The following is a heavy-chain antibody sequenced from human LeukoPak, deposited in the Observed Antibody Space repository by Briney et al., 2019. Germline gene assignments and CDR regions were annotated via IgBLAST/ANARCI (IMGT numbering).Heavy chain of an antibody. Sequence: SQTLSLTCTVSGGSISSGSYYWSWIRQPAGKGLEWIGRIYTSGSTNYNPSLKSRATISVDTSKNQFSLKLSSVTAADTAVYYCARAAAALFDIWGQGTMVTVSS. CDR3: ARAAAALFDI. J-gene: IGHJ3*02. D-gene: IGHD2-2*01. CDR1: GGSISSGSYY. V-gene: IGHV4-61*02. CDR2: IYTSGST.